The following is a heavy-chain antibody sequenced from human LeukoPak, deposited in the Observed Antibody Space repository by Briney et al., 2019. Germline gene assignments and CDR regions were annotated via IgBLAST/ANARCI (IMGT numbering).Heavy chain of an antibody. CDR3: ARDIGGSFYEGPFDY. J-gene: IGHJ4*02. CDR2: VSSANNYI. D-gene: IGHD1-26*01. CDR1: GFTFSSYS. Sequence: GGSLRLSCAASGFTFSSYSMNWVRQAPGKGLEWVSSVSSANNYIYYTDSVKGRFTISRDNAKNSLYLQMNSLRAEDTAIYYCARDIGGSFYEGPFDYWGQGTLVTVSS. V-gene: IGHV3-21*01.